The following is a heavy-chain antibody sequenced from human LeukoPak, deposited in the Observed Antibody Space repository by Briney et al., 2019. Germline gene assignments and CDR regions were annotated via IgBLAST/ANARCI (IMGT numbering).Heavy chain of an antibody. CDR1: GFTFSSYA. J-gene: IGHJ6*02. V-gene: IGHV3-30-3*01. CDR3: ARDFTSHWGYYYYYYGMDV. CDR2: ISYDGSNK. D-gene: IGHD2-2*01. Sequence: GRSLRLSCAASGFTFSSYAMHWVRQAPGKGLEWVAVISYDGSNKYYADSVKGRFTISRDNSKNTLYLQMNSPRAEDTAVYYCARDFTSHWGYYYYYYGMDVWAKGPRSPSP.